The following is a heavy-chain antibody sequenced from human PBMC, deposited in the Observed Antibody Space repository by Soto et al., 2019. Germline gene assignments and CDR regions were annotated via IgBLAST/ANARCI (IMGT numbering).Heavy chain of an antibody. CDR2: IYYSGST. V-gene: IGHV4-59*01. CDR1: GGSISSYY. J-gene: IGHJ4*02. CDR3: ARASRQWLAYSLDY. Sequence: SETLSLTCTVSGGSISSYYWSWIRQPPGKGLEWIGYIYYSGSTNYNPSLKSRVTISVDTSKNQFSLKLSSVTAADTAVYYCARASRQWLAYSLDYWGQGTLVTVSS. D-gene: IGHD6-19*01.